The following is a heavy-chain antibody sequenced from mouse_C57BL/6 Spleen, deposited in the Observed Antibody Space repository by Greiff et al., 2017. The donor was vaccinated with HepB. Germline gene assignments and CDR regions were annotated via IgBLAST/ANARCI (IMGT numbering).Heavy chain of an antibody. J-gene: IGHJ2*01. CDR1: GFTFSSYA. Sequence: EVNVVESGKGLVKPGGSLKLSCAASGFTFSSYAMSWVRQTPEKRLEWVAYISSGGDYIYYADTVKGRFTISRDNARNTLYLQMSSLKSEDTAMYYCTRENYYSNLGVDYWGQGTTLTVSS. V-gene: IGHV5-9-1*02. CDR3: TRENYYSNLGVDY. CDR2: ISSGGDYI. D-gene: IGHD2-5*01.